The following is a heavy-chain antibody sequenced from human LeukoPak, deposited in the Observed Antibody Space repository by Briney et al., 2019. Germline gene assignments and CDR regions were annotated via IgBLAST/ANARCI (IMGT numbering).Heavy chain of an antibody. J-gene: IGHJ6*02. CDR1: GFTFSSYS. V-gene: IGHV3-48*01. D-gene: IGHD5-24*01. Sequence: GGSLRLSCAASGFTFSSYSMNWVRQAPGKGLEWVSYITSSSSTIYYADSVKGRFTISRDNSKNTLYLQMNSLRAEDTAVYYCAKLATMPSDYYYYYYGMDVWGQGTTVTVPS. CDR2: ITSSSSTI. CDR3: AKLATMPSDYYYYYYGMDV.